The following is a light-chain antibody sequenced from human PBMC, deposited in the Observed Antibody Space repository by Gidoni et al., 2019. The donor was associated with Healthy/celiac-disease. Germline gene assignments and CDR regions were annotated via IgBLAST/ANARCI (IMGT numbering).Light chain of an antibody. CDR1: QSISSF. CDR2: AAS. V-gene: IGKV1-39*01. J-gene: IGKJ1*01. CDR3: QRSYSTLS. Sequence: DIQMTQSPSSLSASVGDRVTITCRASQSISSFLNWYQQKPGKAPKLLIYAASSLQRGVPSRFSGSGSGTDFTLTISSLQPEDFATYYCQRSYSTLSFGQGTKVEIK.